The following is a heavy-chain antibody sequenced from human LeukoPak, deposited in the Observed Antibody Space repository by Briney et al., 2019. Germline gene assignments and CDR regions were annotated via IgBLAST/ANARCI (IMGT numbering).Heavy chain of an antibody. CDR1: GGSINNYC. CDR3: ARGRYCSADICSGGDAFDI. D-gene: IGHD2-15*01. Sequence: PSETLSLTCTVSGGSINNYCWSWIRQPAGKGLVWIGRIYNRGSTTYNPSLKSRVTMSVDTSKNQFSLKLSSVTAADTAVYYCARGRYCSADICSGGDAFDIWGQGTMVSVSS. CDR2: IYNRGST. J-gene: IGHJ3*02. V-gene: IGHV4-4*07.